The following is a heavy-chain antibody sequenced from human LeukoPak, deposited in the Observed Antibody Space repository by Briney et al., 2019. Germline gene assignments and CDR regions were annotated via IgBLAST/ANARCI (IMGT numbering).Heavy chain of an antibody. Sequence: ASVKVSCKASGYTFTGYYMHWVRQAPGQGLEWRGWINPNSGGTNYAQKFQGRVTMTRDTYISTAYMELSRLRSADTAVYYCARDRISGTTVTTYSQNWLDPWGQGTLVTVSS. CDR2: INPNSGGT. CDR1: GYTFTGYY. CDR3: ARDRISGTTVTTYSQNWLDP. J-gene: IGHJ5*02. V-gene: IGHV1-2*02. D-gene: IGHD4-17*01.